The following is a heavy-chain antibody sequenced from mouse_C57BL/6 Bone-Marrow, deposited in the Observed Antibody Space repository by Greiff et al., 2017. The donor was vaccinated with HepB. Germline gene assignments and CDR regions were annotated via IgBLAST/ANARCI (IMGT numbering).Heavy chain of an antibody. Sequence: VHVKQSVAELVRPGASVKLSCTASGFNIKNTYMHWVKQRPEQGLEWIGRIDPANGNTKYAPKFQGKATITADTSSNTAYLQLSSLTSEDTAIYYCAPWIYDGYLGYAMDYWGQGTSVTVSS. CDR2: IDPANGNT. J-gene: IGHJ4*01. CDR1: GFNIKNTY. CDR3: APWIYDGYLGYAMDY. D-gene: IGHD2-3*01. V-gene: IGHV14-3*01.